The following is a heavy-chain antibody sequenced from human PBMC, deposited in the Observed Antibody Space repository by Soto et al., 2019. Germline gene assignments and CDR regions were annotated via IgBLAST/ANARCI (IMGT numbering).Heavy chain of an antibody. Sequence: LSLTCTVSGGSISSGGYYWSWIRQHPGKGLEWIGYIYYSGSTYYNPSLKSRVTISVDTSKNQFSLKLSSVTVADTAVYYCARERTTVVSYDAFDIWGQGTMVTVSS. CDR1: GGSISSGGYY. CDR3: ARERTTVVSYDAFDI. D-gene: IGHD4-17*01. J-gene: IGHJ3*02. CDR2: IYYSGST. V-gene: IGHV4-31*03.